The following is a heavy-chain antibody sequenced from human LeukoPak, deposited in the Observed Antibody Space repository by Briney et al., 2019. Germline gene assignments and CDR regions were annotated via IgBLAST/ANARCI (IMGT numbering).Heavy chain of an antibody. D-gene: IGHD1-26*01. CDR1: GGSISTYY. Sequence: SETLSLTCTVSGGSISTYYWSWIRQPPGKGLEWIGYIYHSGSTKYNPSLKSRVTISVDTSQNQFSLKLSSVTAADTAVYYCARDSPIVGATGFDPWGQGTLVTVSS. CDR2: IYHSGST. J-gene: IGHJ5*02. CDR3: ARDSPIVGATGFDP. V-gene: IGHV4-59*12.